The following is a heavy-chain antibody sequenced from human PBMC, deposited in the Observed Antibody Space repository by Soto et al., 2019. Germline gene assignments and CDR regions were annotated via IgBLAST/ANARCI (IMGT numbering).Heavy chain of an antibody. CDR2: MNPNSGNT. V-gene: IGHV1-8*01. CDR1: GYTFTGYD. J-gene: IGHJ4*02. Sequence: QVQLVQSGAEVKKPGASVKVSCKASGYTFTGYDINWVRQATGQGFEWVGWMNPNSGNTGYAQKFQGRFNMTKNTSKSTAYMELSSLRSEDAAVYYCARERSGSSDYWGQGTLVTVSS. D-gene: IGHD1-26*01. CDR3: ARERSGSSDY.